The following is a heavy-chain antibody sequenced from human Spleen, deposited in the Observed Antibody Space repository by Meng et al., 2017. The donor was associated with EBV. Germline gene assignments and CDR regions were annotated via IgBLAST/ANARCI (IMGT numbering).Heavy chain of an antibody. CDR2: LIPYFGAA. CDR3: ASESGRGYTPDY. J-gene: IGHJ4*02. Sequence: QVWVVKSGAEVKRPGSSVKVSCKTSGITFSHSAVSWVRQAPGQGLEWLGGLIPYFGAANYAPKFEGRVTIIADDSTRTHYLELTSLRSDDSGMYYCASESGRGYTPDYWGQGTLVTVSS. V-gene: IGHV1-69*01. CDR1: GITFSHSA. D-gene: IGHD3-10*01.